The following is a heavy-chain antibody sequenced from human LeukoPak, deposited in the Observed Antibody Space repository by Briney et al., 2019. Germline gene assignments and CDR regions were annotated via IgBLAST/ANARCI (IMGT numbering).Heavy chain of an antibody. CDR1: GYTFTGYY. J-gene: IGHJ4*02. CDR2: INPNSGGT. CDR3: ARVFSYGDYGMGGYYFDY. V-gene: IGHV1-2*02. Sequence: ASVKVSCKASGYTFTGYYMHWVRQAPGQGLEWMGWINPNSGGTNYAQKFQGRVTMTRDTSISTAYVELSRLRSDDTAVYYCARVFSYGDYGMGGYYFDYWGQGTLVTVSS. D-gene: IGHD4-17*01.